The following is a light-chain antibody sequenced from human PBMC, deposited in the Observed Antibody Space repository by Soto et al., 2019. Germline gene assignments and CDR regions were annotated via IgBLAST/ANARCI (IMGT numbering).Light chain of an antibody. J-gene: IGLJ7*01. CDR1: SGSIASNY. V-gene: IGLV6-57*04. Sequence: NFMLTQPHSVSKSPGKTVTISCTRSSGSIASNYVQWYQQRPGSAPTTVIYEDNQRPSGVPDRFSGSIDSSSNSASLTISGLETEDEADYYCQSYDSSNHAVFGGGTQLTVL. CDR3: QSYDSSNHAV. CDR2: EDN.